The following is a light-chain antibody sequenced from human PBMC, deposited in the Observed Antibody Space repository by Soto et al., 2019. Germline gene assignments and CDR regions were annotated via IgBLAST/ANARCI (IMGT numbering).Light chain of an antibody. CDR3: QQDYSTLPLT. Sequence: DIVMTQSPDSLAVSLGERVAINCKSSQSVLYSSNNKKYLAWYQQKPGQPPKLLIYWASTRESGVPDRFSGSGSGQDFTPTISSLQAEDVAVYYCQQDYSTLPLTFGGGTKVEIK. V-gene: IGKV4-1*01. CDR1: QSVLYSSNNKKY. CDR2: WAS. J-gene: IGKJ4*01.